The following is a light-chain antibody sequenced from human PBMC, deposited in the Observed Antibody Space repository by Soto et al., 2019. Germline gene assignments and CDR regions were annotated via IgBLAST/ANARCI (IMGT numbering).Light chain of an antibody. V-gene: IGKV2-24*01. CDR1: QSLLHSDGNTY. CDR2: KVS. Sequence: EIVMTQTPLSSPVTVGQPASISCSSSQSLLHSDGNTYLSWLQQRPGQPPSVLIYKVSNRFSGVPVRFSGSGAATDFTLKISRVEAEDGGFYYCMQGTHFPFTFGGGTKVEIK. J-gene: IGKJ4*01. CDR3: MQGTHFPFT.